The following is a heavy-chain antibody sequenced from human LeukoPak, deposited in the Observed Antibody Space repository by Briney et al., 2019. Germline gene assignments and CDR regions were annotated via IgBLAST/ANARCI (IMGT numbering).Heavy chain of an antibody. D-gene: IGHD3-10*01. J-gene: IGHJ5*02. Sequence: GASVKVSCKASGYAFTFYAMHWVRQAPGQGLEWMGWNNAGNGNTKYSQKFQGRVTMTEDTSTDTAYMELSSLRSEDTAVYYCARGRVRGNWFDPWGQGTLVTVSS. CDR2: NNAGNGNT. V-gene: IGHV1-3*01. CDR1: GYAFTFYA. CDR3: ARGRVRGNWFDP.